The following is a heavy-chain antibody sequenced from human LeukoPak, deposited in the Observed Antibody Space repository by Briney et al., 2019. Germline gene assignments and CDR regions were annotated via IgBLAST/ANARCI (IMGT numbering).Heavy chain of an antibody. Sequence: ESMNFCCMGSGYGFTSYWIGWVRQMSGKGLVYMGHIYSGVSDTRSSPYFQGQVTISADKSISTAYLQWSSLKVSDTAMYYCARALWFGRLPPSQYNWFDPWGQLTLGTVSS. J-gene: IGHJ5*02. D-gene: IGHD3-10*01. CDR3: ARALWFGRLPPSQYNWFDP. CDR1: GYGFTSYW. V-gene: IGHV5-51*01. CDR2: IYSGVSDT.